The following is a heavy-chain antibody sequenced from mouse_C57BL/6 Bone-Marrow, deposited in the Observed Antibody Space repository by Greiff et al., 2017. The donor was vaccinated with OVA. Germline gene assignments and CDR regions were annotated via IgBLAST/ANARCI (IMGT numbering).Heavy chain of an antibody. D-gene: IGHD2-1*01. Sequence: QVQLQQSGAELVKPGASVKISCKASGYAFSSYWMNWVKQRPGKGLEWIGQIYPGDGDTNYNGKFKGKATLTADKSSSTAYMQLSSLTSEDSAVYFCARCYYGNSYFDYWGQGTTLTVSS. J-gene: IGHJ2*01. CDR3: ARCYYGNSYFDY. V-gene: IGHV1-80*01. CDR1: GYAFSSYW. CDR2: IYPGDGDT.